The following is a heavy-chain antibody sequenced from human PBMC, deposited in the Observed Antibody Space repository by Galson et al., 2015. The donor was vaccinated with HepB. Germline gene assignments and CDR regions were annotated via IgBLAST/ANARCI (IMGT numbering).Heavy chain of an antibody. D-gene: IGHD5-12*01. CDR1: GFTFSSYA. CDR3: ARAPWSGIYSDNWFDP. Sequence: SLRLSCAASGFTFSSYAMHWVRQAPGKGLEWVAVISYDGSNKYYADSVKGRFTISRDNSKNTLYLQMNSLRAEDTAVYYCARAPWSGIYSDNWFDPWGQGTLVTVSS. V-gene: IGHV3-30-3*01. J-gene: IGHJ5*02. CDR2: ISYDGSNK.